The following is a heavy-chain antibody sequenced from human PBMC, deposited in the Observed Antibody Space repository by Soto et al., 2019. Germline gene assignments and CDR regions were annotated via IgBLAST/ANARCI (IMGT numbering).Heavy chain of an antibody. J-gene: IGHJ3*02. CDR3: ANYCTNCVCHFLGAFDI. D-gene: IGHD2-8*01. CDR1: GGTFSSYA. V-gene: IGHV1-69*01. Sequence: QVQLVQSGAEVKKPGSSVKVSCKASGGTFSSYAISWVRQAPGQGLEWMGGIIPIFGTANYAQKFQGRVTITADEATSTAYMELSSLRSEDTAVYYCANYCTNCVCHFLGAFDIWGEGTMITVSS. CDR2: IIPIFGTA.